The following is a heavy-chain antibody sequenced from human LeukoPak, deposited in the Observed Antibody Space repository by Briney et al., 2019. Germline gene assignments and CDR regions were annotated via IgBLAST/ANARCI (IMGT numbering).Heavy chain of an antibody. CDR2: ISGRGGTT. CDR3: AKCSVTCYANAFYI. D-gene: IGHD2-2*01. CDR1: GFTFSSYA. V-gene: IGHV3-23*01. Sequence: PGGSLRLSCAGSGFTFSSYAMSWVRQAPGKGLEWVSGISGRGGTTYYADSVKGRFTISRDNSKNTLYLQMSSLRAEDTAVYYCAKCSVTCYANAFYIWGRGTMVTVSS. J-gene: IGHJ3*02.